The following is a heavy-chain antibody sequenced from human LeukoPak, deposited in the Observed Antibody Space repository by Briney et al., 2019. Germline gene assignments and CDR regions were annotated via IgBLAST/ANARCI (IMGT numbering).Heavy chain of an antibody. Sequence: QPGGSLRLSCAASGFTFSTYDMHWVRQVSGKGLEWVSSIGTIGDTFYPGSVKGRFTISRENAKNSLYLQMNGLRAGDTALYYCARATVIGNAPVPGYMDVWGKGTTVTVSS. CDR1: GFTFSTYD. CDR2: IGTIGDT. J-gene: IGHJ6*03. V-gene: IGHV3-13*01. D-gene: IGHD2-21*01. CDR3: ARATVIGNAPVPGYMDV.